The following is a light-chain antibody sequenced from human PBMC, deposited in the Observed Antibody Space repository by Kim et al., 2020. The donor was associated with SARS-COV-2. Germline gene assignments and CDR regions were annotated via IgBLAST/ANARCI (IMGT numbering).Light chain of an antibody. CDR1: RPKSLF. CDR3: NSRDSSGNHVV. CDR2: GKN. J-gene: IGLJ2*01. Sequence: LGPTVRDHFPRDRPKSLFASWVPPKPGPAPVICNYGKNNRPSGIPDRFSGSSSGNTASLTITGAQAEDEADYYCNSRDSSGNHVVFGGGTQLTVL. V-gene: IGLV3-19*01.